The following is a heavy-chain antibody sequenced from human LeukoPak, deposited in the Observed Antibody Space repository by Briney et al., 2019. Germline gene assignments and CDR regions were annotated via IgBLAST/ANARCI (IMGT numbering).Heavy chain of an antibody. J-gene: IGHJ6*02. D-gene: IGHD3-10*01. CDR3: AREGVYGSGAESLYGMDV. V-gene: IGHV3-21*01. CDR2: ISSSSSYI. CDR1: GFTFSSYS. Sequence: GGSLRLSCAASGFTFSSYSMNWVRQAPGKGLEWVSSISSSSSYIYYADSVKGRFTISRENAKNSLYLQMNSLRAGDTAVYYCAREGVYGSGAESLYGMDVWGQGTTVTVSS.